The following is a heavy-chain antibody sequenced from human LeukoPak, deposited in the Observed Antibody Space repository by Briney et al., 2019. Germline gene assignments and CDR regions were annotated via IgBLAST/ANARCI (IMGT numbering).Heavy chain of an antibody. D-gene: IGHD5-12*01. CDR3: ARGLDGWLRFDFDY. CDR2: INAGNGNT. J-gene: IGHJ4*02. CDR1: GYTFTSYA. Sequence: GASVKVSCKASGYTFTSYAMHWVRRAPGQRLEWMGWINAGNGNTKYSQKFQGRVTITRDTSASTAYMELSSLRSEDTAVYYCARGLDGWLRFDFDYWGQGTLVTVSS. V-gene: IGHV1-3*01.